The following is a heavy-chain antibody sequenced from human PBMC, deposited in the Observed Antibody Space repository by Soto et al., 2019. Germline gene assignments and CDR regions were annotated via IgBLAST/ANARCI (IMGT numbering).Heavy chain of an antibody. Sequence: ASVKVSCKAVGYCFTSYGISWVRQAPGQGLEWMGWISAYNGNTNYAQKFQGRVTMTTDTSTSTIYMELSSLRSEGTAVYYCARGGDVVLVTAPLDYWGQGTLVTVS. D-gene: IGHD2-21*02. CDR3: ARGGDVVLVTAPLDY. CDR2: ISAYNGNT. CDR1: GYCFTSYG. J-gene: IGHJ4*02. V-gene: IGHV1-18*01.